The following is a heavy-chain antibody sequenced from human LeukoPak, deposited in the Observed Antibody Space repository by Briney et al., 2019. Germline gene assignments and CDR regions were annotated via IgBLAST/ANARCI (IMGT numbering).Heavy chain of an antibody. CDR1: GFTFSSYG. CDR2: ISSSGSTI. Sequence: GGSLRLSCAASGFTFSSYGMNWVRQAPGKGLEGVSYISSSGSTIYYADSVKGRFTISRDNAKNSLYLQMNSLRAEDTAVYYCARSGAVAGMDDYWGQGTLVTVSS. CDR3: ARSGAVAGMDDY. D-gene: IGHD6-19*01. V-gene: IGHV3-48*01. J-gene: IGHJ4*02.